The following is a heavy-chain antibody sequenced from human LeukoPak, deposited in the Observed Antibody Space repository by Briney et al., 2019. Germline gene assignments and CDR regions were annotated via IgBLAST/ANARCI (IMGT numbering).Heavy chain of an antibody. Sequence: PSETLSLTCAVYGGSFSGYYWSWIRQPPGKGLEWIGEINHSGSTNHNPSLNSRVTISVDTSKKQFSLKLSSVTAADTAVYYCARGGRLRYFDWSTNDYWGQGTLVTVSS. CDR1: GGSFSGYY. J-gene: IGHJ4*02. V-gene: IGHV4-34*01. CDR2: INHSGST. D-gene: IGHD3-9*01. CDR3: ARGGRLRYFDWSTNDY.